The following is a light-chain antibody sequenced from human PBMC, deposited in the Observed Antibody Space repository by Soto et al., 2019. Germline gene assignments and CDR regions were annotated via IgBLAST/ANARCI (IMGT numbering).Light chain of an antibody. CDR1: NIGSKS. CDR2: YDS. V-gene: IGLV3-21*04. J-gene: IGLJ2*01. Sequence: SYELTQPPSVSVAPGKTARMTCGGNNIGSKSVHWYQQKPGQAPVLVIYYDSDRPSGIPERFSGSNSGNTATLTISRVEAGDEADYYCQVWDSSSDQALFGGGTKVTVL. CDR3: QVWDSSSDQAL.